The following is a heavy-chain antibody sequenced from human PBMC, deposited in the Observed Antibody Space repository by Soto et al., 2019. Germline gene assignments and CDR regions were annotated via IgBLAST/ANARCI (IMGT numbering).Heavy chain of an antibody. V-gene: IGHV3-30*18. CDR1: GFTFSSYG. CDR3: AKNGFDP. J-gene: IGHJ5*02. Sequence: GGSLRLSCAASGFTFSSYGMHWVRQAPGKGLEWVAVISYDGSNKYYADSVKGRFTISRDNSKNTLYLQMNSLRAEDTAVYYCAKNGFDPWGQGTLVTVSS. CDR2: ISYDGSNK.